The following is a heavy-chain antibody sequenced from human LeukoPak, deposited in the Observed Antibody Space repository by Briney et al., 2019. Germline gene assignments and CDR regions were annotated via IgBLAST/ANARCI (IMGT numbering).Heavy chain of an antibody. V-gene: IGHV3-74*01. D-gene: IGHD6-6*01. Sequence: GGSLRLSCTGSGSNFSNYRMHWVRQVPGKGLVWVSRINTDGSSTSYADSVKGQFTISRDNAKNTLYLQMNSLRAEDTAVYYCARDRRIAARLRYYYYMDVWAKGPRSPSP. CDR1: GSNFSNYR. J-gene: IGHJ6*03. CDR2: INTDGSST. CDR3: ARDRRIAARLRYYYYMDV.